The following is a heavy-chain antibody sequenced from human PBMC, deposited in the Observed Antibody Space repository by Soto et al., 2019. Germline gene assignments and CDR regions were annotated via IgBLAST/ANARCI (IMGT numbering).Heavy chain of an antibody. V-gene: IGHV4-59*01. Sequence: SWYGSCIRKTPGKGLEWIGYIYYSGSTNYNPSLKSRVTISVDTSKNQFSLKLSSVTAADTAVYYCARAPRGNYGYPPYFAYWRQGTPVPVSS. CDR2: IYYSGST. D-gene: IGHD3-10*01. J-gene: IGHJ4*02. CDR3: ARAPRGNYGYPPYFAY. CDR1: SWY.